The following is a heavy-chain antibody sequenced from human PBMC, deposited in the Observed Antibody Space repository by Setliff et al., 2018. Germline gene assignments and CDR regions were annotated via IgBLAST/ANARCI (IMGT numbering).Heavy chain of an antibody. Sequence: SETLSLTCAVYGASFSGTYCSWIRQSPGKGLEWIGEINHTGSPNWIGEINHSGRPNYNPSLKSRVTMSVDTSKNQFSLKLTSVTAADTAVYYCRVWVDMIEVDSWAQGTLVTVSS. CDR1: GASFSGTY. D-gene: IGHD3-22*01. J-gene: IGHJ4*02. V-gene: IGHV4-34*01. CDR3: RVWVDMIEVDS. CDR2: INHSGRP.